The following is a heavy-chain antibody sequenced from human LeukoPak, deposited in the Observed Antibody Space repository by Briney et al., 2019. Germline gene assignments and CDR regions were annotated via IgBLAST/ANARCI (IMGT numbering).Heavy chain of an antibody. CDR2: IYYSGST. CDR3: AREEYDILTGYYILDY. J-gene: IGHJ4*02. CDR1: GGSISSYY. Sequence: PSETLSLTRTVSGGSISSYYWSWIRQPPGKGLEWIGYIYYSGSTNYNPSLKSRVTISVDTSKNQFSLKLSSVTAADTAVYYCAREEYDILTGYYILDYWGQGTLVTVSS. D-gene: IGHD3-9*01. V-gene: IGHV4-59*01.